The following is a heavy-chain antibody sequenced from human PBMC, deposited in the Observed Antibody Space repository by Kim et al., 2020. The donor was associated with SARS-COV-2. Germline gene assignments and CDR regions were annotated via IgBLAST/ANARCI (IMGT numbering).Heavy chain of an antibody. V-gene: IGHV4-34*01. J-gene: IGHJ4*02. CDR2: INHSGST. CDR1: GGSFSGYY. Sequence: SETLSLTCAVYGGSFSGYYWSWIRQPPGKGLEWIGEINHSGSTNYNPSLKSRVTISVDTSKNQFSLKLSSVTAADTAVYYCARGPVYSYGFEFLFAFDYWGQGTLVTVSS. D-gene: IGHD5-18*01. CDR3: ARGPVYSYGFEFLFAFDY.